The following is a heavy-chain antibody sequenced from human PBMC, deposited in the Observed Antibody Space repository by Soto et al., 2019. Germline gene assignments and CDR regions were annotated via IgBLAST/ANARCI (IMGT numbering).Heavy chain of an antibody. V-gene: IGHV1-69*12. J-gene: IGHJ6*02. CDR2: IIPIFGTA. D-gene: IGHD6-19*01. CDR1: GGTFSSYA. Sequence: QVQLVQSGAEVKKPGSSVKVSCKASGGTFSSYAISWVRQAHGPGLEWMGGIIPIFGTATYALKFQGGVTMTADDSTRSAYMELSSLISEDTAVYYCARDGGIAVDGYYCDMYVWGQGTTVIVSS. CDR3: ARDGGIAVDGYYCDMYV.